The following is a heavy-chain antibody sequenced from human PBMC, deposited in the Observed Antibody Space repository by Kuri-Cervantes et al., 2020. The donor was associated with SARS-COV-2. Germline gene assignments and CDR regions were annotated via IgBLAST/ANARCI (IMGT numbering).Heavy chain of an antibody. CDR1: GFTFSSYA. V-gene: IGHV3-21*05. CDR3: AKDHGYSSSWPIDY. Sequence: GESLKISCAASGFTFSSYAMHWVRQAPGKGLEWVSYISSSSSYTNYADSVKGRFTISRDNSKNTLYLQMNSLRAEDTAVYYCAKDHGYSSSWPIDYWSQGTLVTVSS. CDR2: ISSSSSYT. D-gene: IGHD6-13*01. J-gene: IGHJ4*02.